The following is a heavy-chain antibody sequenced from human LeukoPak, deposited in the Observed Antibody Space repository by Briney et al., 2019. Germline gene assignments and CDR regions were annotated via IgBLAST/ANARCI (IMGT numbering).Heavy chain of an antibody. V-gene: IGHV1-2*02. CDR2: INPNSGGT. CDR1: GYTFTGYY. D-gene: IGHD3-22*01. CDR3: ARVPDDSSYYGMDV. Sequence: ASVKVSCKASGYTFTGYYMHWVRQAPGQGREWMKCINPNSGGTNYAQKCQGRVTMTRDTSISTAYMELSRLRSDDTAVYYCARVPDDSSYYGMDVWGQGTTVTVSS. J-gene: IGHJ6*02.